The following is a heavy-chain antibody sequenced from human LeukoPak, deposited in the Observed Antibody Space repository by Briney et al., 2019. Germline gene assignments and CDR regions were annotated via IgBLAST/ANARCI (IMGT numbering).Heavy chain of an antibody. D-gene: IGHD3-22*01. J-gene: IGHJ3*01. Sequence: GGSLRLSCTASGFTFSSYAMSWVRQAPGKGLEWVSAITGTGATTYYADSVKGRFTISRDNSKNTLYLQMYSLRAEDTAVYYCARVTYASSAFDAFDVWGQGTMVTVSS. CDR1: GFTFSSYA. V-gene: IGHV3-23*01. CDR3: ARVTYASSAFDAFDV. CDR2: ITGTGATT.